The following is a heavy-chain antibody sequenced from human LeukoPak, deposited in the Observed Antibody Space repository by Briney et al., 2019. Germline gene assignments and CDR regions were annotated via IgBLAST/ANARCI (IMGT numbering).Heavy chain of an antibody. D-gene: IGHD3-3*02. Sequence: GGSLRLSCAASGFTFRSYAMSWVRQAPGKGLEWVSAISGSGDSTYYADSVKGRFTISRDNSKNTLYLQMISLRAEDTAVYYCAKRPAYYHNSAYYYGMDVWGQGTTVTVSS. CDR3: AKRPAYYHNSAYYYGMDV. CDR1: GFTFRSYA. V-gene: IGHV3-23*01. J-gene: IGHJ6*02. CDR2: ISGSGDST.